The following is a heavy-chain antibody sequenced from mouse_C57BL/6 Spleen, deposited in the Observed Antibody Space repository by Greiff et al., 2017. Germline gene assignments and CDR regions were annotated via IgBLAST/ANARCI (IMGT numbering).Heavy chain of an antibody. V-gene: IGHV1-80*01. D-gene: IGHD2-3*01. Sequence: QVQLQQSGAELVKPGAPVKISCKASAYAFISYGLTWLRQRPGKGLEWIGQIYPGNGDTNYNGKFKGKATLTADKSSSTAYMQLSSLTSEDSAVYFCARGLLRYPDYWGPGTTLTVSS. CDR3: ARGLLRYPDY. CDR1: AYAFISYG. CDR2: IYPGNGDT. J-gene: IGHJ2*01.